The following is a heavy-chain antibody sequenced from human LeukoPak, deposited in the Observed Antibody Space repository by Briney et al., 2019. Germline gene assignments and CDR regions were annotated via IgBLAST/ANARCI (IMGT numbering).Heavy chain of an antibody. Sequence: PGGSLSLSCAASGFTFSTYWMNWVRQAPGKGLEWVANIKHDGSEINYMDSVKGRFTISRDNAKNSLYLQMNSLRTEDTAVYYCARGYCSSTSCYKNWFDPWGQGTLVTVSS. J-gene: IGHJ5*02. CDR3: ARGYCSSTSCYKNWFDP. V-gene: IGHV3-7*05. CDR1: GFTFSTYW. D-gene: IGHD2-2*02. CDR2: IKHDGSEI.